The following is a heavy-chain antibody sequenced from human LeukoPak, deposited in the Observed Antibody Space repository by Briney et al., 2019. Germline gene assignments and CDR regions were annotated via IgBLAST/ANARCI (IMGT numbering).Heavy chain of an antibody. CDR2: ISAYNGNT. CDR1: GYTFTSYD. Sequence: GASVKVSCKASGYTFTSYDINWVRQAPGQGLEWMGWISAYNGNTNYAQKLQGRVTMTTDTSTSTAYMELRSLRSDDTAVYYCARDRRMTTVVTSSFGYWGQGTLVTVSS. J-gene: IGHJ4*02. CDR3: ARDRRMTTVVTSSFGY. V-gene: IGHV1-18*01. D-gene: IGHD4-23*01.